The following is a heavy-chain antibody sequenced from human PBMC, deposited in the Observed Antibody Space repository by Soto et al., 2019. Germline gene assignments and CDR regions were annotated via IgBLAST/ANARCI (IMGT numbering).Heavy chain of an antibody. CDR3: ARSRAGGNLYYYYYYGMDV. V-gene: IGHV4-59*01. D-gene: IGHD2-21*02. Sequence: SETLSLTCTVSGGSISSYYWSWIRQPPGKGLEWIGYIYYSGSTNYNPSLKSRVTISVDTSKNQFSLKPSSVTAADTAVYYCARSRAGGNLYYYYYYGMDVWGQGTTVTVSS. CDR1: GGSISSYY. J-gene: IGHJ6*02. CDR2: IYYSGST.